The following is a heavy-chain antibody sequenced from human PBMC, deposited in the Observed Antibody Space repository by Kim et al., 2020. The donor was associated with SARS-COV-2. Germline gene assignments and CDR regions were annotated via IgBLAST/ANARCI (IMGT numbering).Heavy chain of an antibody. J-gene: IGHJ6*02. D-gene: IGHD2-2*01. Sequence: GESLKISCKGSGYSFTSYWISWVRQMPGKGLEWMGRIDPSDSYTNYSQSFQGHVTISADKSISTAYLQWSSLKASDTAMYYCARQAVPALNYYYGMDVWGQGTTVTVSS. CDR2: IDPSDSYT. CDR3: ARQAVPALNYYYGMDV. CDR1: GYSFTSYW. V-gene: IGHV5-10-1*01.